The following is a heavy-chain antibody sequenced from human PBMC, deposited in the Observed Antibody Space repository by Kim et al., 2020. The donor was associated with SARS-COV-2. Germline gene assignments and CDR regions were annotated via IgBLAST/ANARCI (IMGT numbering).Heavy chain of an antibody. J-gene: IGHJ2*01. Sequence: GLFTISRDNSKNTLYLQMNGLRAEDTAVYYCARDPGVIDYDSGSWYFDLWGRGTLVTVSS. CDR3: ARDPGVIDYDSGSWYFDL. D-gene: IGHD5-12*01. V-gene: IGHV3-30*01.